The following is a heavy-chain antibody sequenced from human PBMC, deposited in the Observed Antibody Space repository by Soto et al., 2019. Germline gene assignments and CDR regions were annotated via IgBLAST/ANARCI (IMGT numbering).Heavy chain of an antibody. Sequence: QVQLQESGPGLAKPSETLSLTCTVSGGSISSYYWSWIRQPPGKELEWIGHIYYSGSTKYNPSLKSRXXIXLVXSKNQFSLKLSSVTAADTAVYYCARGYNYNGRFDYWGQGTLVAVSS. J-gene: IGHJ4*02. D-gene: IGHD5-18*01. CDR3: ARGYNYNGRFDY. V-gene: IGHV4-59*12. CDR1: GGSISSYY. CDR2: IYYSGST.